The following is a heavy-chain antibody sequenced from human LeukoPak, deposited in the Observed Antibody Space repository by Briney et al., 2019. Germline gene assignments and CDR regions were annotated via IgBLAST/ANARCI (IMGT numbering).Heavy chain of an antibody. CDR2: INHSGST. J-gene: IGHJ4*02. D-gene: IGHD4-17*01. V-gene: IGHV4-34*09. CDR3: ARDTGGYGALIV. CDR1: GGSFSGYY. Sequence: SETLSLTCAVYGGSFSGYYWSWIRQPPGKGLEWIGEINHSGSTNYNPSLKSRLTISVDMSNSQFSLKLSSVTAADTAVYYCARDTGGYGALIVWGQGTLVTVSS.